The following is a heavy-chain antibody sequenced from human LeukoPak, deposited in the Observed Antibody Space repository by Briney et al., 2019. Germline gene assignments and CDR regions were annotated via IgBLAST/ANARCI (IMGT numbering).Heavy chain of an antibody. CDR3: AKTQGYFDY. CDR1: GFTFSNYG. Sequence: PGGSLRLSCAASGFTFSNYGMTWVRQAPGKGLEWVSGISGSGGTTYDADSVKGRFTVSRYNSKNILYLQMNSLRADDTAVYFCAKTQGYFDYWGQGTLVTVSS. J-gene: IGHJ4*02. V-gene: IGHV3-23*01. CDR2: ISGSGGTT.